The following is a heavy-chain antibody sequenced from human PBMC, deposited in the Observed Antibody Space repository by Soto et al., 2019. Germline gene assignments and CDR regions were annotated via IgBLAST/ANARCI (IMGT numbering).Heavy chain of an antibody. V-gene: IGHV3-23*01. CDR2: ISASGGSS. D-gene: IGHD2-21*02. Sequence: PGGSLRLSCAASGFTFSTYAMSWVRQAPGKGLEWVSAISASGGSSYHADSVKGRFTISRDNSQNTLYLQMNSLRAEDTAVYYCAKRLNTYYFDYWGPGALVTVSS. CDR3: AKRLNTYYFDY. CDR1: GFTFSTYA. J-gene: IGHJ4*02.